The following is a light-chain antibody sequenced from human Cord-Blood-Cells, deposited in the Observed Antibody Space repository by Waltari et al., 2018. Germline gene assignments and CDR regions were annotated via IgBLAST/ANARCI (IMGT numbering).Light chain of an antibody. CDR2: LGS. CDR1: QSLVHSNGYNY. CDR3: RQALQSPRT. Sequence: DIVMTQSPLSLPVTPGEPASISCRSSQSLVHSNGYNYLDWYMQKPGQSPQLLIYLGSNLSSGVPDRVGGSGSGTGFTLKISRVEAEDVGVYYCRQALQSPRTVGQGTKVEIK. V-gene: IGKV2-28*01. J-gene: IGKJ1*01.